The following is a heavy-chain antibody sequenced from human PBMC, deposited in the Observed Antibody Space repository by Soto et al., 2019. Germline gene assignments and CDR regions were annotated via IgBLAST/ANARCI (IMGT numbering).Heavy chain of an antibody. D-gene: IGHD3-10*01. V-gene: IGHV1-18*01. CDR3: ARDNGFGESDV. CDR2: ISAYNGNT. J-gene: IGHJ6*02. CDR1: GYSFTSYG. Sequence: QVQLVQSGAEVKKPGASVKVSCKASGYSFTSYGISWVRQAPGQGLEWMGWISAYNGNTNDAQKLQGRVTMTTDTSTSTANMALRSLRSDVTAVYYCARDNGFGESDVWGQGTTVTVCS.